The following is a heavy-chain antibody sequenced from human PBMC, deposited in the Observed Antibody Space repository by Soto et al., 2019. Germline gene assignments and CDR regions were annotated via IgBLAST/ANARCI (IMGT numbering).Heavy chain of an antibody. Sequence: QVQLQESGPGLVKPSETLSLTCTVSGGSMSSYYCSWIRQTPGKGLEWIGSIYYNGNTNYNPSLKSRLTISLDTSKNQFSLKLSSVTAADTAVYYCARGQWLGLPNDWGQGTQVTVSS. V-gene: IGHV4-59*13. CDR3: ARGQWLGLPND. CDR1: GGSMSSYY. J-gene: IGHJ4*02. CDR2: IYYNGNT. D-gene: IGHD6-19*01.